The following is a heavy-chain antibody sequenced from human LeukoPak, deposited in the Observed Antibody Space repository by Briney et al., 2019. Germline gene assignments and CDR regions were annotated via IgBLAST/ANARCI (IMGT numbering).Heavy chain of an antibody. Sequence: GGSLRLSCAASAFTFSDYYMSWIRQAPGKGLEWVSYISSSGSTLYYADPLKGRFTISRDNAKKPLFLQMNRLSGEDPAVYYRSRTGSSKDWFDPGGQGTLVTVSS. J-gene: IGHJ5*02. CDR1: AFTFSDYY. V-gene: IGHV3-11*01. CDR3: SRTGSSKDWFDP. CDR2: ISSSGSTL. D-gene: IGHD6-13*01.